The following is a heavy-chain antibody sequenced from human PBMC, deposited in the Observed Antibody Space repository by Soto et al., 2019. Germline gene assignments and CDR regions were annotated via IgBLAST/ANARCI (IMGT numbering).Heavy chain of an antibody. CDR2: IYSGGST. CDR1: GFTVSSKY. J-gene: IGHJ3*02. Sequence: PGGSLRLSCAASGFTVSSKYMSWVRQAPGKGLEWVSVIYSGGSTYYADSVKGRFTISRDNSKNTLYLQMNSLRAEDTAVYYCAKRMVPESDAFDIWGQGTMVTVSS. D-gene: IGHD2-8*01. CDR3: AKRMVPESDAFDI. V-gene: IGHV3-66*04.